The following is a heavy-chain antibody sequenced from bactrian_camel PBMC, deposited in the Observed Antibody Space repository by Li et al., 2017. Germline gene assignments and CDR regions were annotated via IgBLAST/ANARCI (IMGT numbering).Heavy chain of an antibody. V-gene: IGHV3S59*01. CDR2: ICRSGGST. CDR3: AADPRVYGAYRDCKSDPSSYKY. D-gene: IGHD4*01. Sequence: VESGGGSVQAGGSLRLSCAASGYTYSRACMGWFRQAPGKEREGVAVICRSGGSTYYGDSVKGRFTISQDNAKNTLYLEMNSLKPEDTAMYYCAADPRVYGAYRDCKSDPSSYKYWGQGTQVTVS. J-gene: IGHJ4*01. CDR1: GYTYSRAC.